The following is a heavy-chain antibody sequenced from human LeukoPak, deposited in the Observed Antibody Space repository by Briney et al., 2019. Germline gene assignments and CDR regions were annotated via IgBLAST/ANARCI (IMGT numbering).Heavy chain of an antibody. CDR1: GFTVSSNY. CDR3: ARVGLFLEWLPSYYYYGMDV. CDR2: IYSGGST. D-gene: IGHD3-3*01. V-gene: IGHV3-53*01. J-gene: IGHJ6*02. Sequence: QAGGSLRLSCAASGFTVSSNYMSWVRQAPGKGLEWVSVIYSGGSTYYADSVKGRFTITRDNSKNTLYLQMNSLRAEDTAVYYCARVGLFLEWLPSYYYYGMDVWGQGTTVTVSS.